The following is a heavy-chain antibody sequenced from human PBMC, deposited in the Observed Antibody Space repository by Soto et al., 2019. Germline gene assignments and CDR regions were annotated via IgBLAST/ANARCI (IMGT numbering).Heavy chain of an antibody. V-gene: IGHV4-59*01. CDR3: ARAQMVRGAPTRGYFDY. J-gene: IGHJ4*02. CDR1: GGSISSYY. CDR2: IYYSGST. D-gene: IGHD3-10*01. Sequence: SETLSLTCTVSGGSISSYYWSWIRQPPGKGLEWIGYIYYSGSTNYNPSLKSRVTISVDTSKNQFSLKLSSVTAADTAVYYCARAQMVRGAPTRGYFDYWGQGTLVTVSS.